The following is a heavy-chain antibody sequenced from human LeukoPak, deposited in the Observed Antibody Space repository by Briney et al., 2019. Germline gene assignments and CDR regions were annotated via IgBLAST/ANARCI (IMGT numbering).Heavy chain of an antibody. V-gene: IGHV3-30*02. Sequence: PGGSLRLSCAASGFTFSSYGMHWVRQAPGKGLEWVAFIRYDGSNQYYADSVKGRFTISRDNSKNTLYLQMNSLRAEDTAVYYCAKTRYYDILTGYHNWGQGTLVTVSS. CDR3: AKTRYYDILTGYHN. D-gene: IGHD3-9*01. J-gene: IGHJ4*02. CDR2: IRYDGSNQ. CDR1: GFTFSSYG.